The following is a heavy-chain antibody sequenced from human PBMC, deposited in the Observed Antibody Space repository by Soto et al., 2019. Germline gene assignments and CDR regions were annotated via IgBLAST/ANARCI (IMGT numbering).Heavy chain of an antibody. J-gene: IGHJ4*02. V-gene: IGHV3-33*01. Sequence: GGSLRLSCAASGFTFSSYGMHWVRQAPGKGLEWVAVIWYDGSNKYYADSVKGRFTISRDNSKNTLYLQMNSLRAEDTAVYYCARVLNSYGYGFDCWGQGTLVTVSS. CDR2: IWYDGSNK. CDR3: ARVLNSYGYGFDC. CDR1: GFTFSSYG. D-gene: IGHD5-18*01.